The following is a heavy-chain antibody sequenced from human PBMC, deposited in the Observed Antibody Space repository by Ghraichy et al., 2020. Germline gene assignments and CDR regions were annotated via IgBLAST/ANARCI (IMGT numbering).Heavy chain of an antibody. D-gene: IGHD2-15*01. J-gene: IGHJ1*01. CDR2: IYYSGTT. Sequence: SETLSLTCTVSGGSISRSSYYWGWVRQPPRKGLEWIGSIYYSGTTYYNPSLKSRATISIDTSKNQLSLNLNSVTAADTAVYYCTSSVGWPAEYFHLWGQGTLVTVSS. V-gene: IGHV4-39*01. CDR1: GGSISRSSYY. CDR3: TSSVGWPAEYFHL.